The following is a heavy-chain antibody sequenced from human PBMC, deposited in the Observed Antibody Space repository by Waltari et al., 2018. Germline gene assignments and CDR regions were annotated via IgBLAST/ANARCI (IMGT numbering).Heavy chain of an antibody. Sequence: QVQLQESGPGLVKPSETLSLTCTVSGGSISSYYWSWIRQPPGKGLEWVGHIYYSGCTNCHPPLKRRVTISVDTSKNQFARKLSSVTAADTAVYYWASGIAVAGTGDYWGQGTLVTVSS. D-gene: IGHD6-19*01. CDR1: GGSISSYY. CDR3: ASGIAVAGTGDY. J-gene: IGHJ4*02. V-gene: IGHV4-59*12. CDR2: IYYSGCT.